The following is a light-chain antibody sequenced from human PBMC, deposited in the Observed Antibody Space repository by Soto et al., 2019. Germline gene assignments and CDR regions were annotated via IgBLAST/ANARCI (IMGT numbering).Light chain of an antibody. J-gene: IGKJ1*01. CDR3: QQYGSSPSWT. CDR1: QSVSSNN. V-gene: IGKV3-20*01. Sequence: ETVLTQSPGTLSLSPGERATLSCRASQSVSSNNLAWYQQKPGQAPRLLMYGASTGATGIPDRFSGSGSGTDFTLTVSRLEPDDFAVYYCQQYGSSPSWTFGQGTKVEIK. CDR2: GAS.